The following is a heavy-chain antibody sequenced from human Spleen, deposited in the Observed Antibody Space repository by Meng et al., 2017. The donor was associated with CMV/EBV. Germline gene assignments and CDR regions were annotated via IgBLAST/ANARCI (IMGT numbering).Heavy chain of an antibody. Sequence: GESLKISYAASGFTFSSYGMHWVRQAPGKGLVWVSRINSDGSSTSYADSVKGRFTISRDNAKNTLYLQMNSLRAEDTAVYYCARDTPALDAFDIWGQGTMVTVSS. J-gene: IGHJ3*02. CDR3: ARDTPALDAFDI. V-gene: IGHV3-74*01. CDR2: INSDGSST. CDR1: GFTFSSYG.